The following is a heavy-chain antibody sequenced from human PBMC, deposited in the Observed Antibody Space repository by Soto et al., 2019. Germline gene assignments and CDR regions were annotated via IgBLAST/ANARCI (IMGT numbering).Heavy chain of an antibody. CDR2: IYPGDSDT. J-gene: IGHJ6*03. CDR3: ARHNIVLMVYAEDYYYYMDV. CDR1: GYSFTSYW. Sequence: GESLKISCKGSGYSFTSYWIGWVRQMPGKGLEWMGIIYPGDSDTRYSPSFQGQVTISADKSISTAYLQWSSLKASDTAMYYCARHNIVLMVYAEDYYYYMDVWGKGTTVTVSS. V-gene: IGHV5-51*01. D-gene: IGHD2-8*01.